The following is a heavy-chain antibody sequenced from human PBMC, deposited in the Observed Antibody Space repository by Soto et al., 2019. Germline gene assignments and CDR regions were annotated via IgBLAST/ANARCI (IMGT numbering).Heavy chain of an antibody. CDR2: IYYSGST. CDR1: GGSISSGGYY. J-gene: IGHJ3*01. V-gene: IGHV4-31*03. Sequence: QVQLQESGPGLVKPSQTLSLTCTVSGGSISSGGYYWSSIRQHPGKGLEWIGYIYYSGSTYYNPSLKGRVTISVDTSKIQSSLKLSSVTAADTAVYYSARDPSIAAAGNPLWGQGTMVTVSS. CDR3: ARDPSIAAAGNPL. D-gene: IGHD6-13*01.